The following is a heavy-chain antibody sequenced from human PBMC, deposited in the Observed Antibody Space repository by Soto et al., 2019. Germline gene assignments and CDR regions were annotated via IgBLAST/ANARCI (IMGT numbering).Heavy chain of an antibody. CDR3: ERRSSRSLGSLFDH. J-gene: IGHJ5*02. V-gene: IGHV4-30-4*01. Sequence: SETLSLTCTVSGGSISSGDYYWSWIRQPPGKGLEWIGYIYYSGSTYYNPSLKSRVNISVDTYKNQFSLKLSSVTPTDTAVYYCERRSSRSLGSLFDHWGRGILVTVSP. CDR2: IYYSGST. D-gene: IGHD6-6*01. CDR1: GGSISSGDYY.